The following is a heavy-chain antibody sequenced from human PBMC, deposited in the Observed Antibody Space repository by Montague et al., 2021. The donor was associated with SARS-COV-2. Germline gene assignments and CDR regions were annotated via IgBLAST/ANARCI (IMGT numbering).Heavy chain of an antibody. V-gene: IGHV4-31*03. J-gene: IGHJ6*02. CDR2: IYKSGTT. CDR1: GGSISYGGYF. CDR3: ARDLGGIGV. D-gene: IGHD3-10*01. Sequence: TLSLTCTVSGGSISYGGYFWNWIRQHPGKGLEWIGYIYKSGTTXYXPSLKSRVSLSVDTSKNQFSLNLRSATAADTALYYCARDLGGIGVWGQGTTVIVSS.